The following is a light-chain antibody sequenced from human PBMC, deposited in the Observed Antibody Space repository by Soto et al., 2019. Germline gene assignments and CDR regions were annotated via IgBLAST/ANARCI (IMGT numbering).Light chain of an antibody. J-gene: IGLJ1*01. Sequence: LTQPPSVSGAPGHRVTISCTGSSSNFGAGYDVHWYQQLPGTAPKLLIYGTTNRPSGVPDRFSGSKSGTSASLAITGLQAEDEADYYCQSYDSSLSAYVFGTGTKVTVL. CDR2: GTT. CDR1: SSNFGAGYD. V-gene: IGLV1-40*01. CDR3: QSYDSSLSAYV.